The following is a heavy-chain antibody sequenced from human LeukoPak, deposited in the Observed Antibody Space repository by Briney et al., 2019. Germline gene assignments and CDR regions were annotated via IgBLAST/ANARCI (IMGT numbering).Heavy chain of an antibody. CDR1: GFTFSSYG. D-gene: IGHD2-15*01. V-gene: IGHV3-33*03. CDR3: AKGLGVGYCSGGSCYNNWLDP. J-gene: IGHJ5*02. Sequence: GGSLTLSRATSGFTFSSYGMHWVRQAPGKGLEWVAVIWHDGTEKHYADSVKGRFAISRDSSKATLYLQMSSLRAEDTAIYYCAKGLGVGYCSGGSCYNNWLDPWGQGTLVTVSS. CDR2: IWHDGTEK.